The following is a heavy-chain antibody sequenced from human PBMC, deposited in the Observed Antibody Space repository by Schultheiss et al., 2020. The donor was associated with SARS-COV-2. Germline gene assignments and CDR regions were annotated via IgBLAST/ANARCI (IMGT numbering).Heavy chain of an antibody. V-gene: IGHV3-9*01. D-gene: IGHD3-10*01. CDR1: GFSFDGYA. Sequence: GGSLRLSCAGSGFSFDGYAMHWVRQPPGKGLEWVSGISWKSDSIGYADSVKGRFTISRDNAKKSLYLEMNSLRAEDTALYYCAKDVVGSYYGSGSYHWFDPWAREPWSPSPQ. J-gene: IGHJ5*02. CDR3: AKDVVGSYYGSGSYHWFDP. CDR2: ISWKSDSI.